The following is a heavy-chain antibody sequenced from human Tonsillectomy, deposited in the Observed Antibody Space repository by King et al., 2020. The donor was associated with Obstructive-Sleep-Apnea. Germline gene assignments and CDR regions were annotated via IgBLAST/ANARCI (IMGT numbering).Heavy chain of an antibody. J-gene: IGHJ4*02. Sequence: VQLVESGGGLVKPGGSLRLSCAASGFIFSRYSLNWVRQAPGKGLEWVSSISSSSTYIYYSNSVKGRFTISRDNAKNSLYLQMTSLRAEETAVYYCTRGGGTSSWYYCGQGTLVTVSS. V-gene: IGHV3-21*01. CDR3: TRGGGTSSWYY. D-gene: IGHD6-13*01. CDR1: GFIFSRYS. CDR2: ISSSSTYI.